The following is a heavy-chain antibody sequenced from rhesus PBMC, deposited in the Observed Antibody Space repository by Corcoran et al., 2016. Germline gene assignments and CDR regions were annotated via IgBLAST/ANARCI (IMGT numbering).Heavy chain of an antibody. Sequence: QVQLQESGPGLVKPSETLSLTCAVSVVSIRDDAYWTWIRQRPGKELEGFGNVYGCGGGTNYNPCLKNRLPLSIGTSKNHFSRKLSSVAAADTAVYYCASTSARFDVWGAGVLVTVSS. V-gene: IGHV4-106*01. CDR3: ASTSARFDV. J-gene: IGHJ5-1*01. CDR1: VVSIRDDAY. CDR2: VYGCGGGT.